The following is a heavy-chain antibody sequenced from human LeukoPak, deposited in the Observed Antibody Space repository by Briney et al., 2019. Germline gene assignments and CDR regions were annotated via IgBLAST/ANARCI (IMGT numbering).Heavy chain of an antibody. V-gene: IGHV4-34*01. Sequence: SETLSLTCAVYGGSFSGYYWSWIRQPPGKGLEWIGEINHSGSTNYNPSLKSRVTISVDTSKNQFSLKLSSVTAADTAVYYCARGIQLWSNFDYWGQGTLVTASS. D-gene: IGHD5-18*01. CDR3: ARGIQLWSNFDY. CDR1: GGSFSGYY. J-gene: IGHJ4*02. CDR2: INHSGST.